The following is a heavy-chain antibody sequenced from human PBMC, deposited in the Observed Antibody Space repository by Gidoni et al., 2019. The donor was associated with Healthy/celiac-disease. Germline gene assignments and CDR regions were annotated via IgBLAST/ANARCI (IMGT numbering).Heavy chain of an antibody. CDR1: GGSISSSSYY. V-gene: IGHV4-39*01. D-gene: IGHD5-12*01. J-gene: IGHJ4*02. Sequence: QLQLQESGPGLVKPSETLSLTCTVSGGSISSSSYYWGWIRQPPGKGLEWIGSIYYSGSTYYNPSLKSRVTISVDTSKNQFSLKLSSVTAADTAVYYCARYKGSGYGYGYWGQGTLVTVSS. CDR3: ARYKGSGYGYGY. CDR2: IYYSGST.